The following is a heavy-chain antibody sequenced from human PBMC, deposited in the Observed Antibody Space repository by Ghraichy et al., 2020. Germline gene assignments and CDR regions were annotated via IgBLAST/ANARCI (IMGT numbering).Heavy chain of an antibody. CDR1: GFTFSSYG. CDR2: IWYDGSNK. Sequence: GGSLRLSCAASGFTFSSYGMHWVRQAPGKGLEWVAVIWYDGSNKYYADSVKGRFTISRDNSKNTLYLQMNSLRAEDTAVYYCAAEYYDFWSGYYSDYYYGMDVWGQGTTVTVSS. J-gene: IGHJ6*02. V-gene: IGHV3-33*01. D-gene: IGHD3-3*01. CDR3: AAEYYDFWSGYYSDYYYGMDV.